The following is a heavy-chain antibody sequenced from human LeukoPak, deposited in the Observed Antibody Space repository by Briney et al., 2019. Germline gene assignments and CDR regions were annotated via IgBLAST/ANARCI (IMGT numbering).Heavy chain of an antibody. CDR1: GFTFSSYE. Sequence: QSGGSLRLSCAASGFTFSSYEMNWVRQAPGKGLEWVSYISSSGSTIYYADSVKGRFTISRDNAKNSLYLQMNSLRAEATAVYYCARGRADYYDSSTLGYWGQGTLVTVSS. J-gene: IGHJ4*02. CDR2: ISSSGSTI. CDR3: ARGRADYYDSSTLGY. V-gene: IGHV3-48*03. D-gene: IGHD3-22*01.